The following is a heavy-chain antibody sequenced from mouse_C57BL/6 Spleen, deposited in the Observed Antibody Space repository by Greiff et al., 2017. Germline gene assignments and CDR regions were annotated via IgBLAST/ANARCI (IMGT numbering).Heavy chain of an antibody. D-gene: IGHD2-2*01. CDR1: GFNIKDYY. CDR3: ARGYGRYYAMDY. V-gene: IGHV14-2*01. CDR2: IDPEDGET. Sequence: VQLQQSGAELVKPGASVKLSCTASGFNIKDYYMHWVKQRTEQGLEWIGRIDPEDGETKYAPKFQGKDTITADPSSNTAYLQLSSLTSEDTAVYYCARGYGRYYAMDYWGQGTSVTVSS. J-gene: IGHJ4*01.